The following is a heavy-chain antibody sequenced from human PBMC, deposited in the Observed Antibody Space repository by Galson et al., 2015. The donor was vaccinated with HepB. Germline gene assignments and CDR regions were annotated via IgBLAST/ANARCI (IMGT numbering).Heavy chain of an antibody. CDR1: GFTFSDYY. V-gene: IGHV3-11*01. J-gene: IGHJ4*02. D-gene: IGHD5-18*01. CDR2: ISSSGSII. Sequence: SLRLSCAASGFTFSDYYMSWIRQAPGKGLEWVSYISSSGSIIYYADSVEGRFTISRDNAKNSLYLQMNSLRAEDTAVYFCARVEYSYGLYFDYWGQGTLVTVSS. CDR3: ARVEYSYGLYFDY.